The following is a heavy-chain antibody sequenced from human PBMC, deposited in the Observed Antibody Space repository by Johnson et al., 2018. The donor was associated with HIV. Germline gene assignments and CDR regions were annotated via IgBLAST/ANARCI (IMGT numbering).Heavy chain of an antibody. J-gene: IGHJ3*02. CDR3: ARPGIVILPAGVFDI. V-gene: IGHV3-30*04. D-gene: IGHD2-2*01. CDR2: ISSDGNNK. Sequence: QVQLVESGGGVVQPGRSLRLSCVASGFTLKNYAMHWVRQAPGKGLEWVAVISSDGNNKYYADSVKGRFTVSRDNSKNTLYLQMNSLRAADTAVYYCARPGIVILPAGVFDIWGPGTMVTVSS. CDR1: GFTLKNYA.